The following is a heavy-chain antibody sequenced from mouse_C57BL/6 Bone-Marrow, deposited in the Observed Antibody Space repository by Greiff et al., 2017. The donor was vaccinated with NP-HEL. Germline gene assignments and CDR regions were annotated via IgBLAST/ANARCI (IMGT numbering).Heavy chain of an antibody. Sequence: QVQLQQSGAELARPGASVKMSCKASGYTFTSYTMHWVKRRPGQGLEWIGYINPSSGYTKYNQKFKDKATLTADKSSSTAYMQLSSLTSEDSAVYYCAREGYSNFFWGQGTLVTVSA. D-gene: IGHD2-5*01. CDR2: INPSSGYT. CDR3: AREGYSNFF. V-gene: IGHV1-4*01. J-gene: IGHJ3*01. CDR1: GYTFTSYT.